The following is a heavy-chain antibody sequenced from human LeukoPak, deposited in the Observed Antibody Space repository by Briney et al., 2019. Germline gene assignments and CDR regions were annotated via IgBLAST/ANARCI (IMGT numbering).Heavy chain of an antibody. D-gene: IGHD3-3*01. CDR2: IYTSGST. CDR1: GGSISSYY. CDR3: ARVNDFWGESYYYYYMDV. J-gene: IGHJ6*03. V-gene: IGHV4-4*07. Sequence: SETLSLTCTVSGGSISSYYWSWIRQPAGKGLEWIGRIYTSGSTNYNPSLKSRVTMSVDTSKNQFSLKLSSVTAADTAVYYCARVNDFWGESYYYYYMDVWGKGTTVTVSS.